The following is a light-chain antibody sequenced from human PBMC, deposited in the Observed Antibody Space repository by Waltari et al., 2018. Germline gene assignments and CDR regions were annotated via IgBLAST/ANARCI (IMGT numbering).Light chain of an antibody. Sequence: DIQMTQSPSSLSASVGDRVTITCRASESIRTYLNWYQHTAGRAPKLLIYATSSLQSGVPSRFSGSGSETDFTLTITSLQPEEFATYYCQQSYNMWAFGQGTKVEIK. CDR1: ESIRTY. CDR2: ATS. J-gene: IGKJ1*01. V-gene: IGKV1-39*01. CDR3: QQSYNMWA.